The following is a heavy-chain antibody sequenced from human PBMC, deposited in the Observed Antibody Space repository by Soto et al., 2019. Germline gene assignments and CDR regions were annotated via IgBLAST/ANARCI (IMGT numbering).Heavy chain of an antibody. V-gene: IGHV1-69*13. Sequence: SVKVSCKASGGTFSSYAISWVRQAPGQGLEWMGGIIPIFGTANYAQKFQGRVTITADESTSTAYMELSSLRSEDTAVYYCARIGTMVRGGPFDYWGQGTLVTVSS. D-gene: IGHD3-10*01. CDR2: IIPIFGTA. CDR1: GGTFSSYA. CDR3: ARIGTMVRGGPFDY. J-gene: IGHJ4*02.